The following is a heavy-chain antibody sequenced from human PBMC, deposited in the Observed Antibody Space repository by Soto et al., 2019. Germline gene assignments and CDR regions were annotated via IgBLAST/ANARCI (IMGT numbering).Heavy chain of an antibody. CDR1: GYTFTNYA. CDR3: ARSIVVVTALGY. CDR2: INAGNGNT. J-gene: IGHJ4*02. D-gene: IGHD2-21*02. Sequence: ASVKVSCKASGYTFTNYAMRWVRQAPGQRLEWMGWINAGNGNTKYSQKFQGRVTITRDTSASTAYMELSSLRSEDTAVYYCARSIVVVTALGYWGQGTLVTVSS. V-gene: IGHV1-3*01.